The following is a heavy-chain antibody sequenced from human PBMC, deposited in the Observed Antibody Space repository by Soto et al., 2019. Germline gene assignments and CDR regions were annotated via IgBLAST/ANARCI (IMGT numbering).Heavy chain of an antibody. Sequence: PGESLKISCKGSGYSFTSYWIGWVRQMPGKGLEWMGIIYPDDSETRYSPSFQGQVTISADKSINTAYLQWSSLKASDTAMYYCATIIRDGYNLAHFDYWGQGTLVTVSS. CDR1: GYSFTSYW. CDR3: ATIIRDGYNLAHFDY. V-gene: IGHV5-51*01. D-gene: IGHD5-12*01. J-gene: IGHJ4*02. CDR2: IYPDDSET.